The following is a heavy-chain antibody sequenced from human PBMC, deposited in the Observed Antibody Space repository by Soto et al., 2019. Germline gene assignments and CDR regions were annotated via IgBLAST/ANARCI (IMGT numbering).Heavy chain of an antibody. V-gene: IGHV3-23*01. J-gene: IGHJ5*02. Sequence: DSVKGRFTISRDNSKNTLYLQMNSLRAEDTAVYYCAKQAPYSNSWYEIDPWGQGPLVTVSS. CDR3: AKQAPYSNSWYEIDP. D-gene: IGHD6-13*01.